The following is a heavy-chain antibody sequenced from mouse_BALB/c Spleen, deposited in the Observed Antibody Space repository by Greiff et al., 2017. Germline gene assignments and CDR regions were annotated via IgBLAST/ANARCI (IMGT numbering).Heavy chain of an antibody. J-gene: IGHJ1*01. CDR2: ISSGGSYT. V-gene: IGHV5-6-4*01. CDR3: TRGDSSDV. CDR1: GFTFSSYT. Sequence: EVMLVESGGGLVKPGGSLKLSCAASGFTFSSYTMSWVRQTPEKRLEWVATISSGGSYTYYPDSVKGRFTISRDNAKNTLYLQMSSLKSEDTAMYYCTRGDSSDVWGAGTTVTVSS.